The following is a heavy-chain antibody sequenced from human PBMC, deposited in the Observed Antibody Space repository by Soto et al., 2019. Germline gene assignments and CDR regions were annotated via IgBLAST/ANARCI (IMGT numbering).Heavy chain of an antibody. J-gene: IGHJ5*02. CDR2: MNRGSGDT. Sequence: VQVCCKASGYSFTNHDVSWMRQATGQGLEWMGWMNRGSGDTGYAQKFQGRVTMTRDVSIATAYMELSSLRPDDTAIYYCARMETFGSLNWFDPWGQVSLFTVSP. V-gene: IGHV1-8*01. D-gene: IGHD3-16*01. CDR3: ARMETFGSLNWFDP. CDR1: GYSFTNHD.